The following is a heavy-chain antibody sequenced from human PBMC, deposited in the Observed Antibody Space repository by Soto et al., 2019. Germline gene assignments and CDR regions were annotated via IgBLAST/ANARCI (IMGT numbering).Heavy chain of an antibody. D-gene: IGHD2-15*01. J-gene: IGHJ4*02. CDR1: GGSVSSSSYY. CDR2: IYYSGST. Sequence: ETLSLTCTVSGGSVSSSSYYWGWIRQPPGKGLEWIGSIYYSGSTYYNPSLKSRDTISVDTSKNQFSLKLSSVTAADTAVYYCARQGYCSGGSCTNPFGYWGQGTLVTVSS. V-gene: IGHV4-39*01. CDR3: ARQGYCSGGSCTNPFGY.